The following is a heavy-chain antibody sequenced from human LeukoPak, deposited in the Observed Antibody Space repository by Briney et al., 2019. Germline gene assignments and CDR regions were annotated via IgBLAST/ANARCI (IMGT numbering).Heavy chain of an antibody. CDR3: ARFGPMVRGVITYYFDY. CDR1: GFTFSKYW. J-gene: IGHJ4*02. V-gene: IGHV3-21*01. D-gene: IGHD3-10*01. Sequence: GGSLRLSCTASGFTFSKYWMNWVRQAPGKGLEWVSSISSSSSYIYYADSVKGRFTISRDNAKNSLYLQMNSLRAEDTAVYYCARFGPMVRGVITYYFDYWGQGTLVTVSS. CDR2: ISSSSSYI.